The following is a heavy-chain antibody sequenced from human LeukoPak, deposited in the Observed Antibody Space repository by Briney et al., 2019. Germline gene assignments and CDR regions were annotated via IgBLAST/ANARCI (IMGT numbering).Heavy chain of an antibody. CDR2: IKQDGSEE. Sequence: QSGGSLRLSCAASGFTFSRYWMTWVRQAPGKGLEWVANIKQDGSEEYYVDSVKGRFTISRDNAKNSLYLQMNSLRAEDTAVYYCARDLISVVAAGDYWGQGTLVTVSS. CDR3: ARDLISVVAAGDY. CDR1: GFTFSRYW. J-gene: IGHJ4*02. D-gene: IGHD2-15*01. V-gene: IGHV3-7*01.